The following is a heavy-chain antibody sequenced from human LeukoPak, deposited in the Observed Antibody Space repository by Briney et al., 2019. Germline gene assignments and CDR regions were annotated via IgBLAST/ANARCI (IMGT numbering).Heavy chain of an antibody. V-gene: IGHV4-59*01. CDR3: ARSVRPYYDFWSGYSFDP. J-gene: IGHJ5*02. CDR2: IYYSGST. Sequence: PSETLSLTCTVSGGSISSYYWSWIRQPPGKGLEWIGYIYYSGSTNYNPSLKSRVTISVDTSRNQFSLKLSSVTAADTAVYYCARSVRPYYDFWSGYSFDPWGQGTLVTVSS. CDR1: GGSISSYY. D-gene: IGHD3-3*01.